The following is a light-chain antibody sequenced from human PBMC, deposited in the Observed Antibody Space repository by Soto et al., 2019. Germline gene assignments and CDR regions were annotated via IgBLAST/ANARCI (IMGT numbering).Light chain of an antibody. Sequence: DIVMTQSPDSLAVSLGERATINCKSSQSVLYNSNNKNYLSWYQQKPGQPPKLLIYWASTRESGVPDRFSGSGSATDFTLTISSLQAEDVAVYYCQQYYSHPLTFGGGTKVEIK. CDR1: QSVLYNSNNKNY. V-gene: IGKV4-1*01. J-gene: IGKJ4*01. CDR2: WAS. CDR3: QQYYSHPLT.